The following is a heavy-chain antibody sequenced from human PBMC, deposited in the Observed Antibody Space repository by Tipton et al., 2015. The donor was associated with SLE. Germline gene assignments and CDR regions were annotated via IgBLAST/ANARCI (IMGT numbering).Heavy chain of an antibody. Sequence: TLSLTCTVSGGSISSYYWSWIRQPPGKGLEWIGYIYYSGSTNYNPSLKSRVTISADTSKNQFSLKLSSVTAADTAVYYCARGGGSFPGYYFDYWGQGTLVTVSS. J-gene: IGHJ4*02. D-gene: IGHD1-26*01. CDR2: IYYSGST. V-gene: IGHV4-59*08. CDR1: GGSISSYY. CDR3: ARGGGSFPGYYFDY.